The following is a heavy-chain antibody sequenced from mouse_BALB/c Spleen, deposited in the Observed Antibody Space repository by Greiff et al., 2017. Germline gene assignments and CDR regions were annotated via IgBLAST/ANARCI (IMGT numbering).Heavy chain of an antibody. D-gene: IGHD2-2*01. J-gene: IGHJ4*01. CDR3: ASIYYGYDGYAMDY. CDR2: ILPGSGST. V-gene: IGHV1-9*01. CDR1: GYTFSSYW. Sequence: QVQLQQSGAELMKPGASVKISCKATGYTFSSYWIEWVKQRPGHGLEWIGEILPGSGSTNYNEKFKGKATFTADTSSNTAYMQLSSLTSEDSAVYYCASIYYGYDGYAMDYWGQGTSVTVSS.